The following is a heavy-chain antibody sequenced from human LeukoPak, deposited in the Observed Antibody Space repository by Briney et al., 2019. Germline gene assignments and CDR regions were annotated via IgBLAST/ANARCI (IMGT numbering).Heavy chain of an antibody. D-gene: IGHD2-2*01. CDR2: INHSGST. J-gene: IGHJ5*02. CDR1: GGSFIGYY. CDR3: AIQIVVVPADKQKNWFDP. V-gene: IGHV4-34*01. Sequence: SETLSLTCAVYGGSFIGYYWSWIRQPPGKGLEWSGEINHSGSTNYNPSLQSRVTISVDKSKNQFSLKLSYVTAADTDVYYCAIQIVVVPADKQKNWFDPWGQGTLVTVSS.